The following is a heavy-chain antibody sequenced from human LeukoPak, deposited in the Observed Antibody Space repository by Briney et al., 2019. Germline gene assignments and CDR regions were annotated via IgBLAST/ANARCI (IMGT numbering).Heavy chain of an antibody. Sequence: SETLSLTCTVSGGSISSSSYYWGWIRQPPGKGLEWIGSIYYSGRTYYNPSLKSRVTISVDTSKNQFSLKLSSVTAADTAVYYCARWEYCSGGSCYSFVFGWFDPWGQGTLVTVSS. CDR1: GGSISSSSYY. J-gene: IGHJ5*02. CDR2: IYYSGRT. V-gene: IGHV4-39*07. D-gene: IGHD2-15*01. CDR3: ARWEYCSGGSCYSFVFGWFDP.